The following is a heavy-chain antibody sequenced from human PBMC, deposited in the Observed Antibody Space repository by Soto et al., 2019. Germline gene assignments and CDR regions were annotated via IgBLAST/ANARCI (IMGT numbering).Heavy chain of an antibody. Sequence: GSLRLSCAASGFTFSTYSMNWVRQAPGKGLEWLSYISSSGTSISYRDSVRGRFTISRDNVKNSLYLQIDILGAEDTAVYYCARSRYNDYWGQG. CDR1: GFTFSTYS. J-gene: IGHJ4*02. V-gene: IGHV3-48*01. CDR3: ARSRYNDY. D-gene: IGHD5-18*01. CDR2: ISSSGTSI.